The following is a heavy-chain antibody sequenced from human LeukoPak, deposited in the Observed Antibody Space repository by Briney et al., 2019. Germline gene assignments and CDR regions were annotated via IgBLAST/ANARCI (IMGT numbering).Heavy chain of an antibody. CDR2: INHSGST. V-gene: IGHV4-34*01. CDR1: GGSFSGYY. J-gene: IGHJ4*02. D-gene: IGHD4-17*01. CDR3: ARDKRNYGTVGTFDY. Sequence: SETLSLTCAVYGGSFSGYYWSWIRQPPGKGREWIGEINHSGSTNYNPSLKSRVTISVDTSKNQFSLKLSSVTAADTAVYYCARDKRNYGTVGTFDYWGQGTLVTVSS.